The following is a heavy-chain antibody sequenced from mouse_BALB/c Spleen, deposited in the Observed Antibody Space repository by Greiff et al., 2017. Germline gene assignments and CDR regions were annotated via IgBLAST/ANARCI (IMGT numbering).Heavy chain of an antibody. CDR1: GFTFSSFG. Sequence: DVQLVESGGGLVQPGGSRKLSCAASGFTFSSFGMHWVRQAPEKGLEWVAYISSGSSTIYYADTVKGRFTISRDNPKNTLFLQMTSLRSEDTAMYYCARGMYAMDYWGQGTSVTVSS. V-gene: IGHV5-17*02. J-gene: IGHJ4*01. CDR2: ISSGSSTI. CDR3: ARGMYAMDY.